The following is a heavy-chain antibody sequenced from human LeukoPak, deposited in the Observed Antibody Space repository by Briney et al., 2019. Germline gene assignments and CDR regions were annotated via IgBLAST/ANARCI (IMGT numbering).Heavy chain of an antibody. CDR3: AREPSLGYDILTGYYDY. D-gene: IGHD3-9*01. CDR1: GYTFTSYA. V-gene: IGHV1-3*01. Sequence: ASVKVSCKASGYTFTSYAMHWVRQAPGQRLEWMGWINAGNGNTKYSQKFQGRVTITRDTSASTAYVELSSLRSEDTAVYYCAREPSLGYDILTGYYDYWGQGTLVTVSS. CDR2: INAGNGNT. J-gene: IGHJ4*02.